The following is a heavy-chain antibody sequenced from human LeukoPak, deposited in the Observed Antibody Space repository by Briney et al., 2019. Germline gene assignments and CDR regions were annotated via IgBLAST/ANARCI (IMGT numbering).Heavy chain of an antibody. D-gene: IGHD2-2*02. CDR3: AREECSSSSCYTFDH. CDR2: ISHDGSNI. V-gene: IGHV3-30*01. J-gene: IGHJ4*02. Sequence: GGSLRLSCAASGFTFSIYAMHWVRQAPGKGLERVAFISHDGSNIYYEDSVKGRLTISRGNSKNTLYLQMNSLRAEDTAVYYCAREECSSSSCYTFDHWGQGTLVTVSS. CDR1: GFTFSIYA.